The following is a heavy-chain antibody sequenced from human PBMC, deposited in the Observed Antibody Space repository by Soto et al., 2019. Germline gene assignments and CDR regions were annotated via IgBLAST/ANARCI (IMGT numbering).Heavy chain of an antibody. V-gene: IGHV2-5*01. CDR2: IYWNDDK. J-gene: IGHJ4*02. D-gene: IGHD6-19*01. CDR3: ARHSGYSSGWYGGA. Sequence: GLDLEWLALIYWNDDKRYSPSLKSRLTITKDTSKNQVALTMTNMDPGGTATYYCARHSGYSSGWYGGAWGQGTLVTVSS.